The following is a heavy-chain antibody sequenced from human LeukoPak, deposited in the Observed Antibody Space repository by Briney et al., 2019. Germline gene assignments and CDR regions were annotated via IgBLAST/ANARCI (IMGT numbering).Heavy chain of an antibody. J-gene: IGHJ4*01. D-gene: IGHD6-13*01. CDR1: GFIFNNYA. CDR3: ARRGGSSWSSFDY. V-gene: IGHV3-23*01. CDR2: ISGLGGSA. Sequence: GGSLRLSCVASGFIFNNYAMNWVRQAPGKGLEWVSGISGLGGSAYYAASVKGRFIISRDNSGNTLFFQLTNLRVEDTAVYYCARRGGSSWSSFDYWGHGTLVTVSS.